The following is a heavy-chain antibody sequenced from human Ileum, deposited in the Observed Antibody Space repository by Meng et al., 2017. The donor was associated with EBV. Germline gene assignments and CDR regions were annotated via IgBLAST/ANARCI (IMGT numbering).Heavy chain of an antibody. CDR1: GAAVSGSEW. Sequence: QVQLQEVGPGQAKPSGTPSLTCAVSGAAVSGSEWWSWVRQPPGKGLEWIGEVYHDGATNYHPSLKSRVTISLDKSKNEVNLHLNSLTAADTAVYFCARSSPIVRGLDYWGQGTLVTVSS. J-gene: IGHJ4*02. V-gene: IGHV4-4*02. D-gene: IGHD3-10*01. CDR3: ARSSPIVRGLDY. CDR2: VYHDGAT.